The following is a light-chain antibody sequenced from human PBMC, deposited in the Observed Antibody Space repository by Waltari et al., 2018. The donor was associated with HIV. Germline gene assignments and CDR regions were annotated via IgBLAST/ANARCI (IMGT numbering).Light chain of an antibody. CDR1: SSDVGGYNY. CDR3: SSYTTSSTWV. V-gene: IGLV2-14*01. CDR2: DVS. Sequence: QSALTQPASVSGSPGQSITISCTGTSSDVGGYNYVSWYQQHPGKAPKLMSYDVSNRTSGVSYRFSGSKSGNTASLTISGLQAEDEADYYCSSYTTSSTWVFGGGTKLTVL. J-gene: IGLJ3*02.